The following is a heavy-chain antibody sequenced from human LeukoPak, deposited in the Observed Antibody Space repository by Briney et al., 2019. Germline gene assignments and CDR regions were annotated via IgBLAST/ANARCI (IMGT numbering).Heavy chain of an antibody. V-gene: IGHV3-30*04. CDR1: GFVLSNFE. CDR2: STE. D-gene: IGHD6-25*01. J-gene: IGHJ4*02. Sequence: GGSLRLSCAASGFVLSNFEMNWVRQAPGKGLEWLGSTEYDADSVKGRFTISRDNSKNTLYLQMDSLTPDDTAVYYCARLKRPNYFDYWGQGTLVIVSS. CDR3: ARLKRPNYFDY.